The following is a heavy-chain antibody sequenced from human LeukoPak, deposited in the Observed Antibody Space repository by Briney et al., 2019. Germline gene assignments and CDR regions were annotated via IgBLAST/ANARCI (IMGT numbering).Heavy chain of an antibody. CDR2: INHSGST. CDR1: GGSFSNYY. CDR3: ARNFDY. V-gene: IGHV4-34*01. Sequence: SETLSLTCAVYGGSFSNYYWSWILQPPGKGLEWIGEINHSGSTNSNPPLTSRVTISVDTSKNQFSLKLSSVTAADTAVYYCARNFDYWGQGTLVTVSS. J-gene: IGHJ4*02.